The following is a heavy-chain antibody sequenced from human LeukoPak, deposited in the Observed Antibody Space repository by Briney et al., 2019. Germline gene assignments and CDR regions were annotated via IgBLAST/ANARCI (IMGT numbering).Heavy chain of an antibody. V-gene: IGHV3-30-3*01. CDR3: VKDRTGTYTLDY. D-gene: IGHD3-10*01. CDR1: GFTFSNYA. CDR2: ISDDGSRQ. J-gene: IGHJ4*02. Sequence: QVQLVESGGGVVQPGRSLRLSCAATGFTFSNYAIHWGRQAPGKGLEWVAFISDDGSRQHYADSVKGRFTISRDNSKNTLNLQMNSLRAEDTAVYYCVKDRTGTYTLDYWGQGTLVTVSS.